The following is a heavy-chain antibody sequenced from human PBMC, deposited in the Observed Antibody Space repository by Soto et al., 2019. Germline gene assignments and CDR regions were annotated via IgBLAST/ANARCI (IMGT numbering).Heavy chain of an antibody. Sequence: QVQLVESGGGVVQPGRSLRLSCAASGFTFNNYGMHWVRQAPGKGLEWVATISNDGSDKYYGDSVKGRLTISRDNSKNTVYLQMNSLRAEEKAVYYCAKDQGIAASHGIDWGQGTMVTVSS. V-gene: IGHV3-30*18. CDR2: ISNDGSDK. D-gene: IGHD6-13*01. CDR3: AKDQGIAASHGID. J-gene: IGHJ3*01. CDR1: GFTFNNYG.